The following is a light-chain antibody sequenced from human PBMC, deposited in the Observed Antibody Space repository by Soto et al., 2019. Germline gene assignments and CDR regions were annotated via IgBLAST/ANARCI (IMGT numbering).Light chain of an antibody. V-gene: IGKV3-15*01. CDR2: AAS. J-gene: IGKJ2*01. CDR1: QSVGKN. Sequence: EIVMTQSPASLPVSPGERATLSCRASQSVGKNLAWYQQKPGQAPRLLIYAASTRATGIPARFSGSGSGTEFTLTISSLQSEDSAGYYCQQNNNWPPGTFGQGTKLEIK. CDR3: QQNNNWPPGT.